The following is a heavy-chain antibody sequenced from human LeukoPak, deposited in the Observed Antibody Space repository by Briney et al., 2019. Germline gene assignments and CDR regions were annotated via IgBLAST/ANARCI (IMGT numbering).Heavy chain of an antibody. J-gene: IGHJ6*03. CDR1: GGSFSGYY. CDR2: INHSGST. CDR3: ARVTFGGNYYYYYMDV. V-gene: IGHV4-34*01. D-gene: IGHD3-16*01. Sequence: SETLSLTCAVYGGSFSGYYWSWIRQPPGKGLEWIGEINHSGSTNYNPSLKSRVTISVDTSKNQFSLKLSSVTAADTAVCYCARVTFGGNYYYYYMDVWGKGTTVTVSS.